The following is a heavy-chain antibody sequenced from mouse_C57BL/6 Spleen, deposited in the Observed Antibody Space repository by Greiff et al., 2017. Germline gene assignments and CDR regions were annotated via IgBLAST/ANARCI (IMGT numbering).Heavy chain of an antibody. D-gene: IGHD1-1*01. Sequence: VQLQQSGAELVRPGASVTLSCKASGYTFTDYEMHWVKQTPVHGLEWIGAIDPETGGTAYNQKFKGKAILTADKSSSTAYMELRSLTSEDSAVYYCTRCGVGSFNDYWGQGTSVTVSS. CDR1: GYTFTDYE. CDR3: TRCGVGSFNDY. CDR2: IDPETGGT. V-gene: IGHV1-15*01. J-gene: IGHJ4*01.